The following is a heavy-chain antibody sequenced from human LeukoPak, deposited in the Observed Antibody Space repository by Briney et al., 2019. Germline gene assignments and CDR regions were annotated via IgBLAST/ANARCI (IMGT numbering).Heavy chain of an antibody. D-gene: IGHD3-10*01. CDR1: GFTFSIYA. V-gene: IGHV3-30-3*01. CDR2: ISYDGSNK. J-gene: IGHJ4*02. Sequence: PGRSLRLSCAASGFTFSIYAMHWVRQAPGKGLEWVAVISYDGSNKYYADSVKGRFTISRDNSKNTLYPQMNSLRAGDTAVYYCARDLYYVGSGSDYWGQGTLVTVSS. CDR3: ARDLYYVGSGSDY.